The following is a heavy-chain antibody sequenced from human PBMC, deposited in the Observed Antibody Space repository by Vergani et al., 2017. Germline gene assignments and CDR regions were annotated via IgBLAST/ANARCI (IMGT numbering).Heavy chain of an antibody. D-gene: IGHD3-3*01. CDR2: IGYDGRIK. Sequence: QVQLVETGGGVVQPGGSLRLYCATSGFSFNTYGAHWVRQAPGKGLEWVAFIGYDGRIKYNVDSVKGRFTISRDTSKKTLSLQMRSLRADDTAVYYCARDLLPNYDFWSGYSHAYYYYYGMDVWGQGTTVTVSS. J-gene: IGHJ6*02. V-gene: IGHV3-30*02. CDR3: ARDLLPNYDFWSGYSHAYYYYYGMDV. CDR1: GFSFNTYG.